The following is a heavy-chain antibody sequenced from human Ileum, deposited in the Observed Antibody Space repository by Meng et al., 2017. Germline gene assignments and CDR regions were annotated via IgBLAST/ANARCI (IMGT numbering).Heavy chain of an antibody. V-gene: IGHV4-59*01. D-gene: IGHD3-22*01. J-gene: IGHJ5*02. Sequence: SETLSLTCAVSGASINNYRWNWIRQPPGKRLEWIGFIDYRRGTNYNPSLKSRVSLSLDASKNQFSLNLDSVTTADTAVYYCVRGFYDIRGYSVPFDLWGQGMLVTVSS. CDR3: VRGFYDIRGYSVPFDL. CDR2: IDYRRGT. CDR1: GASINNYR.